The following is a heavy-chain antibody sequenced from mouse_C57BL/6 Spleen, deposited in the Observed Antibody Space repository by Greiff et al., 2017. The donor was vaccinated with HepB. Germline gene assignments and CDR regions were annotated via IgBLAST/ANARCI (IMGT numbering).Heavy chain of an antibody. CDR3: AREGLYGSSLYFDY. J-gene: IGHJ2*01. D-gene: IGHD1-1*01. CDR1: GYTFTDYN. Sequence: VQLQQSGPELVKPGASVKIPCKASGYTFTDYNMDWVKQSHGKSLEWIGDINPNNGGTIYNQKFKGKATLTVDKSSSTAYMELRSLTSEDTAVYYCAREGLYGSSLYFDYWGQGTTLTVSS. V-gene: IGHV1-18*01. CDR2: INPNNGGT.